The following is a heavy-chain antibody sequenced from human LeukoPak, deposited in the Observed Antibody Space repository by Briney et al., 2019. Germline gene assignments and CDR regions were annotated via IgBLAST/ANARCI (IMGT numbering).Heavy chain of an antibody. D-gene: IGHD2-8*02. CDR1: GFTFDDYA. V-gene: IGHV3-74*01. Sequence: GRSLRLSCAASGFTFDDYAMHWVRQAPGKGLVWVSRVHNDGTTTGYADSVKGRFAISRDNAKNTVYLQMNSLRAEDTAVYYCARGGVGSFDIWGQGTMVTVSS. J-gene: IGHJ3*02. CDR3: ARGGVGSFDI. CDR2: VHNDGTTT.